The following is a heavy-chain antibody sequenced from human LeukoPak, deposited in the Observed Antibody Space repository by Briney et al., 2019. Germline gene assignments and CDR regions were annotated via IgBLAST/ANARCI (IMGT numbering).Heavy chain of an antibody. V-gene: IGHV4-39*01. CDR1: GGSISSSYYY. CDR3: ARRAGSIYYYYGMDV. CDR2: IYYSGST. Sequence: SETLSLTCTVSGGSISSSYYYWGWIRQPPGKGLEWIGSIYYSGSTYYNPSLKSRVTISVDTSKNQFSLKLSSVTAADTAVYYCARRAGSIYYYYGMDVWGQGTTVTVSS. J-gene: IGHJ6*02. D-gene: IGHD1-1*01.